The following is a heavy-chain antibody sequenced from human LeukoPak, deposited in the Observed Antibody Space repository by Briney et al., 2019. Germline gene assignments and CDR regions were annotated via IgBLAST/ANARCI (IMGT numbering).Heavy chain of an antibody. V-gene: IGHV1-69*13. CDR3: ATTGGDIYYYYMDV. J-gene: IGHJ6*03. D-gene: IGHD3-16*01. Sequence: SVKVSCKASGGTFSSYAISWVRQAPGQGLEWMGGIIPIFGTANYAQKFQGRVTITADESTSTTYMELSSLKSEDTAVYYCATTGGDIYYYYMDVWGKGTTVTISS. CDR2: IIPIFGTA. CDR1: GGTFSSYA.